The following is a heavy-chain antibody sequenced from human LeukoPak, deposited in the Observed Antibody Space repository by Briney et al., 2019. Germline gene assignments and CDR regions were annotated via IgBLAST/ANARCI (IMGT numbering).Heavy chain of an antibody. CDR1: GGSFSGYY. D-gene: IGHD3-10*01. J-gene: IGHJ6*03. V-gene: IGHV4-34*01. CDR3: ARGRYYGSGSYKSDYYYMDV. Sequence: SETLSLTCAVYGGSFSGYYWSWIRQPPGKGLEWIGEINHSGSTNYNPSLKSRVTISVDTSKNQFSLKLSSVTAADTAVYYCARGRYYGSGSYKSDYYYMDVWGKGTTVTVSS. CDR2: INHSGST.